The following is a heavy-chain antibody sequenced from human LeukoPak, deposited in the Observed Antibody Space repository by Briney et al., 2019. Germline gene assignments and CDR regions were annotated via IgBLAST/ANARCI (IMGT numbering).Heavy chain of an antibody. CDR2: IYTSGST. V-gene: IGHV4-4*07. CDR3: ARVISFGDFWSGYPLYYYYMDV. Sequence: PSETLSRTCTVSGGSSSSYYWSWIRQPAGKGLEWIGRIYTSGSTNYNPSLKSRVTMSVDTSKNQFSLKLSSVTAADTAVYYCARVISFGDFWSGYPLYYYYMDVWGKGTTVTVSS. J-gene: IGHJ6*03. D-gene: IGHD3-3*01. CDR1: GGSSSSYY.